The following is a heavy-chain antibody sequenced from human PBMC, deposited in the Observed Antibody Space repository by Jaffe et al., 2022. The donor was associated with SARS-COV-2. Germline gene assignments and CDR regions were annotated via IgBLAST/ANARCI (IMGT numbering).Heavy chain of an antibody. Sequence: QITLKESGPTLVKPTQTLTLTCTFSGFSLSTSGVGVGWIRQPPGKALEWLALIYWDDDKRYSPSLKSRLTITKDTSKNQVVLTMTNMDPVDTATYYCAHSPNPTDYYDSSGQYGGWDYWGQGTLVTVSS. V-gene: IGHV2-5*02. CDR3: AHSPNPTDYYDSSGQYGGWDY. CDR2: IYWDDDK. J-gene: IGHJ4*02. CDR1: GFSLSTSGVG. D-gene: IGHD3-22*01.